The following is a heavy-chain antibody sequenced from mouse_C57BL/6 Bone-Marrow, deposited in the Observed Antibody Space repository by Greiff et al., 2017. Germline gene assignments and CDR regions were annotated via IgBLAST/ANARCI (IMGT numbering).Heavy chain of an antibody. Sequence: VQRVESGAELARPGASVKLSCKASGYTFTSYGISWVKQRTGQGLEWIGEIYPRSGNTYYNEKFKGKATLTADKSSSTAYMELRSLTSEDSAVYFCARCTTVDHFDYWGQGTTLTVSA. CDR1: GYTFTSYG. V-gene: IGHV1-81*01. J-gene: IGHJ2*01. D-gene: IGHD1-1*01. CDR2: IYPRSGNT. CDR3: ARCTTVDHFDY.